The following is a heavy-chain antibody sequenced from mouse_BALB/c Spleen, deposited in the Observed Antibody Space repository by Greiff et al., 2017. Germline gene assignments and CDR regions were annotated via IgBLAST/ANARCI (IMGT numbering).Heavy chain of an antibody. Sequence: EVQLQQSGAELVRPGALVKLSCKASGFNIKDYYMHWVKQRPEQGLEWIGWIDPENGNTIYDPKFQGKASITADTSSNTAYLQLSSLTYEDTAVYYCATYYGSSYGYWGQGTTLTVSS. CDR1: GFNIKDYY. CDR3: ATYYGSSYGY. J-gene: IGHJ2*01. V-gene: IGHV14-1*02. CDR2: IDPENGNT. D-gene: IGHD1-1*01.